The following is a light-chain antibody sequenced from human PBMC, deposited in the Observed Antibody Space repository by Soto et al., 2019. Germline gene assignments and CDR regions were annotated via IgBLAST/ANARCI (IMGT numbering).Light chain of an antibody. Sequence: QSALTQPASVSGSPGQSITISCTVTSSDVGTYNYVSWYQQHPGKAPKVMIYEVTYRPSGVSNRFSGSKSGNTASLTISGLQAEDEAEYYCSSYTGSSTLYVFGTGTKVTVL. CDR1: SSDVGTYNY. V-gene: IGLV2-14*01. CDR2: EVT. CDR3: SSYTGSSTLYV. J-gene: IGLJ1*01.